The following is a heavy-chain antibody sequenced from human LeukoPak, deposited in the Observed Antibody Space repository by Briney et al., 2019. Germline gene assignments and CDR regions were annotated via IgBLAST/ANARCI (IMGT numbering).Heavy chain of an antibody. J-gene: IGHJ4*02. CDR1: GYTFTSYD. D-gene: IGHD1-26*01. CDR3: ARDPLDLRYSGYFDY. V-gene: IGHV1-46*01. Sequence: GASVKVSCKASGYTFTSYDINWVRQAPGQGLEWMGIINPSGGSTSYAQKFQGRVTMTRDTSTSTVYMELSSLRSEDTAVYYCARDPLDLRYSGYFDYWGQGTLVTVSS. CDR2: INPSGGST.